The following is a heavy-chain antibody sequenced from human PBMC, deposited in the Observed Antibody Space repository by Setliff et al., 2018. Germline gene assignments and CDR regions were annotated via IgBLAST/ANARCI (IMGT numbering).Heavy chain of an antibody. V-gene: IGHV1-2*02. CDR2: INPNSGGT. Sequence: ASVKVSCKASGYTFTGYYIHWVRQSPGQGLEWMGWINPNSGGTHCAQKFQGRVTMTRDTSISTVYMELSRLRSDDTAVYFCARDGDILPASYIYYYYMDVWGKGTTVTVSS. D-gene: IGHD3-9*01. J-gene: IGHJ6*03. CDR1: GYTFTGYY. CDR3: ARDGDILPASYIYYYYMDV.